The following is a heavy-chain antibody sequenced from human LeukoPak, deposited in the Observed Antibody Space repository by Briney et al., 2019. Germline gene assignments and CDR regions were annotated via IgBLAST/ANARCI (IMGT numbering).Heavy chain of an antibody. V-gene: IGHV3-7*01. CDR3: ARGVYGSSWYFDY. D-gene: IGHD6-13*01. J-gene: IGHJ4*02. CDR1: GFTFSSYG. Sequence: GGSLRLSCAASGFTFSSYGMHWVRQAPGKGLEWVANIKEDGSEKNYVDSVKGRFTISRDNAKNSLYLQLSSLRAEDTAVYYCARGVYGSSWYFDYWGQGTLVTVSS. CDR2: IKEDGSEK.